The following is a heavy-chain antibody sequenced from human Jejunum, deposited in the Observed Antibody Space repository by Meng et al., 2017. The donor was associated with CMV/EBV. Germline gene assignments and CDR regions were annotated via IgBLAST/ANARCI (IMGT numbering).Heavy chain of an antibody. CDR2: ISTHSSYI. V-gene: IGHV3-21*01. Sequence: FPSYAMSWVRQVPGEGLEWVSSISTHSSYISYADSVKGRFTISRGNAKNSLYLQMDSLRAEDTAVYYCASGFCGSTTCYREFDYWGQGTLVTVSS. CDR3: ASGFCGSTTCYREFDY. J-gene: IGHJ4*02. CDR1: FPSYA. D-gene: IGHD2-2*01.